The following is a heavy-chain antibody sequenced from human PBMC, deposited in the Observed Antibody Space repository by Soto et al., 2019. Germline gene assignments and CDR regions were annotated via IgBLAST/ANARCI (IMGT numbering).Heavy chain of an antibody. J-gene: IGHJ4*02. V-gene: IGHV3-30*18. D-gene: IGHD5-18*01. CDR1: GFTFSSYG. Sequence: QVQLVESGGGVVQPGRSLRLSCAASGFTFSSYGMHWVRQAPGKGLEWVAVISYDGSNKYYADSVKGRFTISRDNSKNTLYLQINRLRAEDTAVYYCAKGSTAMTYFDYWGQGTLVTVSS. CDR3: AKGSTAMTYFDY. CDR2: ISYDGSNK.